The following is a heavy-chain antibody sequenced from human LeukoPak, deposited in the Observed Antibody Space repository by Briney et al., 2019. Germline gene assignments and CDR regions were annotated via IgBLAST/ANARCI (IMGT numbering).Heavy chain of an antibody. CDR1: GFTFSSYG. Sequence: PGGSLRLSCAASGFTFSSYGMHWVRQAPGKGLEWVAFIRYDGSNKYYADSVKGRFTISRDNSKNTLYLQMNSLRAEDTAVYYCARETNPELGIAFDIWGQGTMVTVSS. D-gene: IGHD1-14*01. J-gene: IGHJ3*02. CDR2: IRYDGSNK. V-gene: IGHV3-30*02. CDR3: ARETNPELGIAFDI.